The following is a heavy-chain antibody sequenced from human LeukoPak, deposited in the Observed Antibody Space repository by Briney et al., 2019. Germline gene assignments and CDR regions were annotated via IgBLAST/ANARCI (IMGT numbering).Heavy chain of an antibody. Sequence: NASETLSLTCGVYSGSLSDKYWSWIRQPPGKGLEWIGEINPSGRTNYNPSLKSRVTMSIDTSKNQFSLKLSSVTAADTAVYYCAGLSGYHFDYWGQGALVTVSS. D-gene: IGHD5-12*01. CDR2: INPSGRT. J-gene: IGHJ4*02. V-gene: IGHV4-34*01. CDR3: AGLSGYHFDY. CDR1: SGSLSDKY.